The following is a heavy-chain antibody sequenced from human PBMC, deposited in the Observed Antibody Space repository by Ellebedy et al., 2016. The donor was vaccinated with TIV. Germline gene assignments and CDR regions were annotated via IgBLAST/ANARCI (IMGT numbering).Heavy chain of an antibody. Sequence: PGGSLRLSCAASGFTFSSHSMNWVRQAPGKGLEWVSYISSSSGTIHYADSVKGRFTISRDNAKNSLYLQMNSLRAEDTAVYYCARAPHGDNNWFDPWGQGTLVTVSS. CDR1: GFTFSSHS. J-gene: IGHJ5*02. D-gene: IGHD4-17*01. CDR3: ARAPHGDNNWFDP. V-gene: IGHV3-48*04. CDR2: ISSSSGTI.